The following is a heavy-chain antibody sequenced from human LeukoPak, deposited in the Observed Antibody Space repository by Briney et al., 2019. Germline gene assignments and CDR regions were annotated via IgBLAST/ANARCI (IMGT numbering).Heavy chain of an antibody. D-gene: IGHD2-2*01. CDR3: ARGGRDCSSTSCYDGFDY. V-gene: IGHV1-69*01. Sequence: SVKVSCKASGGTFSSYAISWVRQAPGQGLEWMGGIIPIFGTANYAQKFQGRVTITADESTSTAYMELSSLGSEDTAVYYCARGGRDCSSTSCYDGFDYWGQGTLVTVSS. J-gene: IGHJ4*02. CDR2: IIPIFGTA. CDR1: GGTFSSYA.